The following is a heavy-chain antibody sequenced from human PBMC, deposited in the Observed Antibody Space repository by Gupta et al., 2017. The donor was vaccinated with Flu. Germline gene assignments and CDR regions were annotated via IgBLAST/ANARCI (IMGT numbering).Heavy chain of an antibody. CDR2: VTSSGRTV. Sequence: QAQLVESGRALVKAGGSLSLSCLASGFTSTDYFISWIRQAPGKGLEWVAYVTSSGRTVYYAASVKVRFTVARDNSKNTVYLHMGGLRAEATATYYCARDRRDVVGGYYYYYMDVWGKGATITVSS. D-gene: IGHD3-16*01. CDR1: GFTSTDYF. J-gene: IGHJ6*03. V-gene: IGHV3-11*01. CDR3: ARDRRDVVGGYYYYYMDV.